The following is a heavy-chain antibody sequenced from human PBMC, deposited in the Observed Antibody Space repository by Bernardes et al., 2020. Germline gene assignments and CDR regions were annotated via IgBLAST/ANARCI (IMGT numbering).Heavy chain of an antibody. D-gene: IGHD2-21*02. Sequence: SETLSLTCTVSGGSINSSSHYWCWIRQSPGKGLEWIGSVSYRGSTSYDPSFKSRVTISVDTSNNHFSLSLRSVTAADTAVYYCVRPASPLPYGMDVWGQGTTVTVSS. CDR1: GGSINSSSHY. V-gene: IGHV4-39*01. CDR3: VRPASPLPYGMDV. J-gene: IGHJ6*02. CDR2: VSYRGST.